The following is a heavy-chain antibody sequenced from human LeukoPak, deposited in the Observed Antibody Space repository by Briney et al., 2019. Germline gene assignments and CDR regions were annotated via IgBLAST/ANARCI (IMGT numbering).Heavy chain of an antibody. CDR2: IYYSGST. CDR3: ARGKIVVVTANHDAFDI. J-gene: IGHJ3*02. D-gene: IGHD2-21*02. CDR1: GGSISSGGYY. V-gene: IGHV4-31*03. Sequence: PSQTLSLTCTVSGGSISSGGYYWSWIRQHPGKGLDWIGYIYYSGSTYYNPSLKSRVTLSVDTSKNQFSLKLSSVTAADTAVYYCARGKIVVVTANHDAFDIWGQGTMVTVSP.